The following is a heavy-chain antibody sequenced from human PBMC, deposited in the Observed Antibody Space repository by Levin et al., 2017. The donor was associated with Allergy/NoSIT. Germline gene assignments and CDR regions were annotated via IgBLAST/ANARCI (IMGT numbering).Heavy chain of an antibody. CDR2: IYYSGST. CDR3: ARDSYSSGWSPKLDY. V-gene: IGHV4-39*02. D-gene: IGHD6-19*01. Sequence: SETLSLTCTVSGGSISSSSYYWGWIRQPPGKGLEWIGSIYYSGSTYYNPSLKSRVTISVDTSKNQFSLKLSSVTAADTAVYYCARDSYSSGWSPKLDYWGQGTLVTVSS. CDR1: GGSISSSSYY. J-gene: IGHJ4*02.